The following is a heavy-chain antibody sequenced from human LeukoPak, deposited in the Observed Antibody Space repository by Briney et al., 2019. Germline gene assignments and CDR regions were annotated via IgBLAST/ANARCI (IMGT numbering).Heavy chain of an antibody. D-gene: IGHD4-17*01. J-gene: IGHJ6*03. CDR3: ARRNDYGGYYYYYYMDV. CDR1: GFTFDDYG. V-gene: IGHV3-20*04. Sequence: GGSLRLSCAASGFTFDDYGMSWVPQAPGEGLEWVSGINRKCGSTGYVDSVKGRFTIYRDNAKNSLYLQMNSLRAEDTAVHYCARRNDYGGYYYYYYMDVWGKGTTVTVSS. CDR2: INRKCGST.